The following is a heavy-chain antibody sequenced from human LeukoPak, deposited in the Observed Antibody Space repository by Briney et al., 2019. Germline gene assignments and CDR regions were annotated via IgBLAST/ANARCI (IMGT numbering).Heavy chain of an antibody. V-gene: IGHV4-38-2*02. D-gene: IGHD3-10*01. CDR2: IYHSGST. CDR1: GYSISSGYY. Sequence: SETLSLTCTVSGYSISSGYYWGWIRQPPGKGLEWIGSIYHSGSTYYNPSLKSRVTISVDTSKNQFSLKLSSVTAADTAVYYCVRLASYGSDFDYWGQGTLVTVSS. CDR3: VRLASYGSDFDY. J-gene: IGHJ4*02.